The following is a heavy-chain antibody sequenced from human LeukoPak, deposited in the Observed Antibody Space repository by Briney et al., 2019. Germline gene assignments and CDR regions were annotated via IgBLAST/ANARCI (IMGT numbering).Heavy chain of an antibody. Sequence: GGSLRLSCAASGFTFSSYAMSWVRQAPGKGLEWVAVTSGSGGTTYNADSVKGRFTISRDNSKNTLFVEMNSLRAEDTAVYYYGKDLDSLIRGVIPYWGQGTLVTVSS. CDR1: GFTFSSYA. J-gene: IGHJ4*02. V-gene: IGHV3-23*01. CDR3: GKDLDSLIRGVIPY. CDR2: TSGSGGTT. D-gene: IGHD3-10*01.